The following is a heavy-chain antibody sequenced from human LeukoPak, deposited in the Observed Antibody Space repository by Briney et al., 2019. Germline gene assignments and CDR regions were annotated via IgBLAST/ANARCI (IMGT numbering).Heavy chain of an antibody. CDR3: ARDQLQHCSDGSCYVIDN. Sequence: RGSLRLSCAASGFTFDIYAMHWVRQAPGKGLEWVAVVSYDGTNKYYADSVKGRFTISRDNSQNTLHLQMSSLRVADTAVYYCARDQLQHCSDGSCYVIDNWGPGTLVAVSS. D-gene: IGHD2-15*01. CDR2: VSYDGTNK. CDR1: GFTFDIYA. V-gene: IGHV3-30*04. J-gene: IGHJ4*02.